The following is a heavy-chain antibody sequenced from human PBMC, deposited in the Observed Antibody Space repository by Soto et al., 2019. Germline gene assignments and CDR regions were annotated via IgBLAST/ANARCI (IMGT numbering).Heavy chain of an antibody. V-gene: IGHV4-59*01. J-gene: IGHJ5*02. CDR2: IYYSGST. Sequence: QVQLQESGPGLVKPSETLSLTCTVSGGSISSYYWSWIRQPPGKGLEWIGYIYYSGSTNYNPSLKSRVTISVDTSKNQFSLKLSSVTAADTAVYYCAREIRAYDSSGYCFDPWGQGTLVTVSS. CDR3: AREIRAYDSSGYCFDP. CDR1: GGSISSYY. D-gene: IGHD3-22*01.